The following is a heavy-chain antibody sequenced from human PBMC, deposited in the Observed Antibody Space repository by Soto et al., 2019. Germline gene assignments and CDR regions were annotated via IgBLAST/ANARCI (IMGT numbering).Heavy chain of an antibody. Sequence: SLRLSCAASGFTFSSYWMSWVRQAPGKGLEWVTNIKQDGSEKYYVDSVKGRFTISRDNAKNSLYLQMNSLRAEDTAVYYCAREPYSSGREVTFDYWGQGTLVTVSS. CDR3: AREPYSSGREVTFDY. CDR2: IKQDGSEK. J-gene: IGHJ4*02. V-gene: IGHV3-7*05. CDR1: GFTFSSYW. D-gene: IGHD6-19*01.